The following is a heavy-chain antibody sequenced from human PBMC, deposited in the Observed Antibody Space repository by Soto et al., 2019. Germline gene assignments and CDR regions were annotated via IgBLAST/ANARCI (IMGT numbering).Heavy chain of an antibody. Sequence: PSETLSLTCTVSGGSISSGGYHWSWIRQHPGKGLEWIGYIYYSGSTNYNPSLKSRVTISVDTSKNQFSLKLSSVTAADTAVYYCARAYYYGSGSYYNLNWFDPSGQGTLVTVSS. V-gene: IGHV4-61*08. CDR3: ARAYYYGSGSYYNLNWFDP. CDR1: GGSISSGGYH. J-gene: IGHJ5*02. CDR2: IYYSGST. D-gene: IGHD3-10*01.